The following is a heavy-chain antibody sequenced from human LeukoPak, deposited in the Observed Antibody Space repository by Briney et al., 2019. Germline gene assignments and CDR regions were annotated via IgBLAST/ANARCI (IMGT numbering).Heavy chain of an antibody. V-gene: IGHV3-23*01. CDR1: GFTFSTYA. Sequence: GGSLRLSWAASGFTFSTYAMSWVRQAPGEGLEWVSAIGGSVGGTYYADSVKGRFTISRANSKNTLYLQMDSLRVEDTAVYYCAKDVYAGNSGRRGDWGQGTLVTVSS. D-gene: IGHD4-23*01. CDR3: AKDVYAGNSGRRGD. J-gene: IGHJ4*02. CDR2: IGGSVGGT.